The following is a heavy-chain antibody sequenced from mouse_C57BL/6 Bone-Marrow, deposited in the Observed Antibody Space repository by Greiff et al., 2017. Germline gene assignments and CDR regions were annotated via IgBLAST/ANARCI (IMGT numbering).Heavy chain of an antibody. CDR1: GFNIKDDY. J-gene: IGHJ3*01. CDR2: IDPENGDT. Sequence: VQLQQSGAELVRPGASVKLSCTASGFNIKDDYMHWVKQRPEQGLEWIGWIDPENGDTEYASKVQGKATITADTSSNTAYLQLSSLTSEDTAVXYCTFYYDCPFAYWGQGTLVTVSA. D-gene: IGHD2-4*01. CDR3: TFYYDCPFAY. V-gene: IGHV14-4*01.